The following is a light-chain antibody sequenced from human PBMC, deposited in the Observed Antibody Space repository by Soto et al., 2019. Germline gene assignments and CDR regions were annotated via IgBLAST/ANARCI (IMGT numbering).Light chain of an antibody. V-gene: IGLV3-21*02. Sequence: SYELTQPPSVSVAPGQTARMTCGGNNIGGKSVHWYQQRPGQAPALVVYDDTDRPSGIPERFSGSNSGNTATLTISRVEAGDEADYYCPVWDSGSDYVFGTGTKLTVL. CDR1: NIGGKS. CDR3: PVWDSGSDYV. J-gene: IGLJ1*01. CDR2: DDT.